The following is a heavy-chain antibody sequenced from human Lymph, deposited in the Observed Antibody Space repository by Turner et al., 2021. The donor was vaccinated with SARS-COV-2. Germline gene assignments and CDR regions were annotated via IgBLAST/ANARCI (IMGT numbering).Heavy chain of an antibody. CDR3: ATVLCTGSSCYYYGMDV. D-gene: IGHD2-15*01. CDR2: FDPEDGEI. Sequence: QVQLVQSGAEVKKPGASVKVSCKVSGYTLTELSVHWVRQAPGKGLEWMGGFDPEDGEIIYAKKFKGRVTMTEDTSTDTAYMELSSLRSEDTAVYYCATVLCTGSSCYYYGMDVWGQGTTVTVSS. CDR1: GYTLTELS. V-gene: IGHV1-24*01. J-gene: IGHJ6*02.